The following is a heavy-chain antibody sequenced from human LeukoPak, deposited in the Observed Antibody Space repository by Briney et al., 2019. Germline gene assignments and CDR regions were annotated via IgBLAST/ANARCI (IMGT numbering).Heavy chain of an antibody. CDR1: GYTFTGYY. V-gene: IGHV1-2*02. D-gene: IGHD6-13*01. CDR3: ARDSSWGEIDY. J-gene: IGHJ4*02. CDR2: INPNSGGT. Sequence: ASVKVSCKASGYTFTGYYMHWVRQAPGQGLEWMGWINPNSGGTNYAQKFQGRVTMTRDTSTSTVYMELSSLRSEDTAVYYCARDSSWGEIDYWGQGTLVTVSS.